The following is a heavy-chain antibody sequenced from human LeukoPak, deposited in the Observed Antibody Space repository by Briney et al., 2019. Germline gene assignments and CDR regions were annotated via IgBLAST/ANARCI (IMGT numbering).Heavy chain of an antibody. V-gene: IGHV3-23*01. J-gene: IGHJ2*01. CDR1: GFTFSSYA. CDR2: ISGSGGST. Sequence: GGSLRLSCAASGFTFSSYAMSWVRQAPGKGLEWVSAISGSGGSTYYADSVKGRFTISRDNSKNTLYLQMNSLRAEDTAVYYCARDLVDQLVPNFNWYFDLWGRGTRSLSPQ. D-gene: IGHD6-13*01. CDR3: ARDLVDQLVPNFNWYFDL.